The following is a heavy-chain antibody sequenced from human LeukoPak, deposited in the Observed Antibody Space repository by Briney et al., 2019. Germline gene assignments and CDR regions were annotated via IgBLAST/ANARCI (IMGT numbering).Heavy chain of an antibody. CDR3: ARGWTVTTRYYYMDV. Sequence: SETLSLTCAVYGGSFSGYYWSWIRQPPGKGLEWIGEINHSGSTNYNPSLKSRVTISVDTSKNQFSLKLSSVTAADTAVYYLARGWTVTTRYYYMDVWGKGTTVTVSS. J-gene: IGHJ6*03. D-gene: IGHD4-11*01. V-gene: IGHV4-34*01. CDR1: GGSFSGYY. CDR2: INHSGST.